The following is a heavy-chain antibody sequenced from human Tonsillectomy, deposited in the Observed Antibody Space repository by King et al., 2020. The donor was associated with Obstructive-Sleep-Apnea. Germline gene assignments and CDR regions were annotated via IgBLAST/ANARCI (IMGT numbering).Heavy chain of an antibody. CDR3: ARDVCTKRLCSDYSYYGMDV. CDR2: VSYSGST. J-gene: IGHJ6*01. CDR1: GGSITGTNYY. Sequence: QLQESGPGLVKPSETLSLTCTVSGGSITGTNYYWGWIRQPPGKGLEWIGSVSYSGSTYYNPSLKSRVTMSVDTSKKQFSLKLSSVTAADTAVYYCARDVCTKRLCSDYSYYGMDVWGQGTTVTVSS. D-gene: IGHD2-8*01. V-gene: IGHV4-39*07.